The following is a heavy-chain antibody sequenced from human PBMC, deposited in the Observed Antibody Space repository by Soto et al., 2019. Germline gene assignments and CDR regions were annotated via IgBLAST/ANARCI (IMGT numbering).Heavy chain of an antibody. CDR3: AREGGYNWFDP. V-gene: IGHV3-33*01. J-gene: IGHJ5*02. CDR1: GFTFSSYG. D-gene: IGHD3-16*01. CDR2: IWYDGSNK. Sequence: SLRLSCAASGFTFSSYGMHWVRQAPGKGLEWVAVIWYDGSNKYYADSVKGRFTISRDNSKNTLYLQMNSLRAEDTAVYYCAREGGYNWFDPWGQGTLVTVSS.